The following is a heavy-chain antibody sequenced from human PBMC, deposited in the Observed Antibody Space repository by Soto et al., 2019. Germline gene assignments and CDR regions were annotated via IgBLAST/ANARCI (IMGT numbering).Heavy chain of an antibody. CDR1: GGSVRSGSYY. D-gene: IGHD6-19*01. V-gene: IGHV4-61*01. Sequence: SETLSLTCSVSGGSVRSGSYYWTWIRRPPGKGLEWIGYIYQSGTTNYNASLKSRVTISIDTSKNQFFLKLNSVTAADTAVYYCARDSSGRHDYWGQGTLVTSPQ. CDR2: IYQSGTT. CDR3: ARDSSGRHDY. J-gene: IGHJ4*02.